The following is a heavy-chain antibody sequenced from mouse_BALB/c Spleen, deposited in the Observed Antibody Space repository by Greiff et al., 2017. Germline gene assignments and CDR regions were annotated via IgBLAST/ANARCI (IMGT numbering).Heavy chain of an antibody. CDR2: ISSGGSYT. CDR1: GFTFSSYA. V-gene: IGHV5-9-3*01. Sequence: EVKVEESGGGLVKPGGSLKLSCAASGFTFSSYAMSWVRQTPEKRLEWVATISSGGSYTYYPDSVKGRFTISRDNAKNTLYLQMSSLRSEDTAMYYCARGDRYFDVWGAGTTVTVSS. J-gene: IGHJ1*01. D-gene: IGHD3-3*01. CDR3: ARGDRYFDV.